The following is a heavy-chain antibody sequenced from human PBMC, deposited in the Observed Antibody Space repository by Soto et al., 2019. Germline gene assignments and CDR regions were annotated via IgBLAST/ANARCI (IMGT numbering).Heavy chain of an antibody. Sequence: VGSLRLSCAASGFSFNDFGVHWVRQAPGKGLEWVAFIWYGGKKTNYVDSVKGRFIISRDISKNMVYLQMNSLRDEDTAVYYCARENAPPYFDYWGQGTLVTVSS. CDR2: IWYGGKKT. CDR1: GFSFNDFG. J-gene: IGHJ4*02. D-gene: IGHD2-2*01. V-gene: IGHV3-33*01. CDR3: ARENAPPYFDY.